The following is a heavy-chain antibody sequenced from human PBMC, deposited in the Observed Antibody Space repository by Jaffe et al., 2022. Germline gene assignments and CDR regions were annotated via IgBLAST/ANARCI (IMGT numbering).Heavy chain of an antibody. Sequence: QMQLVQSGPEVKKPGTSVKVSCKASGFTFTSSAVQWVRQARGQRLEWIGWIVVGSGNTNYAQKFQERVTITRDMSTSTAYMELSSLRSEDTAVYYCAARKYYYGSGNDAGLVDYWGQGTLVTVSS. D-gene: IGHD3-10*01. CDR2: IVVGSGNT. V-gene: IGHV1-58*01. J-gene: IGHJ4*02. CDR1: GFTFTSSA. CDR3: AARKYYYGSGNDAGLVDY.